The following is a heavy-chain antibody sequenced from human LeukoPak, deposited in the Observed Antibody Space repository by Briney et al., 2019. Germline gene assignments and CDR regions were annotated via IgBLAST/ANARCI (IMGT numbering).Heavy chain of an antibody. D-gene: IGHD6-19*01. V-gene: IGHV1-3*03. Sequence: GASLKVSCKASGGTFSSYAISWVGQAPGQGLEWMGWINTGNGNTKYSQQFQGRVTISRDTSATTAYMELSSLTSEDMAVFYCARAVGYASGPLTDLLPYYFDSWGQGTLVTVSS. J-gene: IGHJ4*02. CDR2: INTGNGNT. CDR3: ARAVGYASGPLTDLLPYYFDS. CDR1: GGTFSSYA.